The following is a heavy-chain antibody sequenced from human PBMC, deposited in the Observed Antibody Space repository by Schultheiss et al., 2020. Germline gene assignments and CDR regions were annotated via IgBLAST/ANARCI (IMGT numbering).Heavy chain of an antibody. D-gene: IGHD4-11*01. Sequence: GESLKISCAASGFTFSSYAMSWVRQAPGKGLEWVSAISGSGGSTYYADSVKGRFTISRDNSKNTLYLQMNSLRAEDTAVYYCARESHYSNINWFDPWGQGTLVTVSS. CDR1: GFTFSSYA. J-gene: IGHJ5*02. CDR3: ARESHYSNINWFDP. CDR2: ISGSGGST. V-gene: IGHV3-23*01.